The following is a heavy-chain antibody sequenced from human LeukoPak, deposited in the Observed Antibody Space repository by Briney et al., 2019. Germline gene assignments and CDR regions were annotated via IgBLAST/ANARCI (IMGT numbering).Heavy chain of an antibody. D-gene: IGHD6-13*01. CDR1: GYTFTSYA. CDR2: INTNTGNP. V-gene: IGHV7-4-1*02. Sequence: ASVKVSCKASGYTFTSYAMNWVRQAPGQGLEWMGWINTNTGNPTYAQGFTGRFVFSLDTSVSTAYLQISSLKAEDTAVYYCAREALGGSAAAGSYYYYYMDVWGKGTTVTVSS. CDR3: AREALGGSAAAGSYYYYYMDV. J-gene: IGHJ6*03.